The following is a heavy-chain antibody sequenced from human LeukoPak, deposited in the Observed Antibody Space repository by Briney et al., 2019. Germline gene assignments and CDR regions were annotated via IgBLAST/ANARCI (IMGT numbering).Heavy chain of an antibody. V-gene: IGHV4-4*09. J-gene: IGHJ6*03. D-gene: IGHD3-9*01. CDR3: ARVGDYDILTGQGYYMDV. CDR1: GGSISSYY. Sequence: PSETLSLTCTVSGGSISSYYWSWIRQPPGKGLEWIGYIYTSGSTNYNPSLKSRVTISVDTSKNQFSLKLSSVTAADTAVYYCARVGDYDILTGQGYYMDVWGKGTTVTVSS. CDR2: IYTSGST.